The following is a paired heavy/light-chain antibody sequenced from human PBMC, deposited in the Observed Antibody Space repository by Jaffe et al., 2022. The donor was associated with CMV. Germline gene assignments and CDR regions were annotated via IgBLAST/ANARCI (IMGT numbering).Light chain of an antibody. Sequence: DIQMTQSPSTLSASVGDRVTIICRASQTISSWLAWYQQKPGKAPKLLIYKASSLESGVPSRFSGSGSGTEFTLTISSLQPDDFATYYCQYYNSSPYTFGQGTKLEIK. CDR2: KAS. CDR1: QTISSW. J-gene: IGKJ2*01. V-gene: IGKV1-5*03. CDR3: QYYNSSPYT.
Heavy chain of an antibody. D-gene: IGHD2-2*01. J-gene: IGHJ4*02. CDR2: IDPSDSST. CDR1: GYSFANYW. CDR3: ARHDYSTSSDY. Sequence: EVQLMQSGAEVKKPGESLRISCKTSGYSFANYWINWVRQMPGKGLEWMGKIDPSDSSTTYSPSFQGHVTISGDKSITTAYLQWSSLKASDTAIYYCARHDYSTSSDYWGQGTLVTVSS. V-gene: IGHV5-10-1*03.